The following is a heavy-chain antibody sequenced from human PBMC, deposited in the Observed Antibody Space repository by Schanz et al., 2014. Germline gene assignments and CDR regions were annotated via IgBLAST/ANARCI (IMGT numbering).Heavy chain of an antibody. CDR2: IDPNSGDT. V-gene: IGHV1-2*02. D-gene: IGHD3-10*01. CDR3: ARERGVRGGGVWKVNWFDP. J-gene: IGHJ5*02. CDR1: GGTFSSYA. Sequence: QVQLVQSGAEVKKPGSSVKVSCKASGGTFSSYAISWVRHAPGQGLEWMGWIDPNSGDTNYAQMFQGRVTMTRDTSISTAYMELSSLRSDDTAVYYCARERGVRGGGVWKVNWFDPWGQGTLVTVSS.